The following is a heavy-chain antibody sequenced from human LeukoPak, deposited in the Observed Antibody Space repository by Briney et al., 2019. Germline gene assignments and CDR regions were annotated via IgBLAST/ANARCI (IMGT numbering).Heavy chain of an antibody. V-gene: IGHV4-4*02. Sequence: SETLSLTCAVSGGSISNGNWWSRVRQPPGKGLEWIGEIYHSGSTNYNPSLKSRVTLSVDTSKNQLSLNLNSVTAADTAVYYCARAGSWFLDYWGQGTLVTVSS. CDR3: ARAGSWFLDY. J-gene: IGHJ4*02. CDR2: IYHSGST. D-gene: IGHD6-13*01. CDR1: GGSISNGNW.